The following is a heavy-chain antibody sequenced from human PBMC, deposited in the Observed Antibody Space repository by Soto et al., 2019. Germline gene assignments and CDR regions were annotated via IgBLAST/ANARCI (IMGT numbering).Heavy chain of an antibody. CDR3: ARVGGGAVAGTMDY. J-gene: IGHJ4*02. D-gene: IGHD6-19*01. CDR1: GYTFTSYA. CDR2: INAGNGNT. V-gene: IGHV1-3*01. Sequence: QVQLVQSGAEVKKPGASVKVSCKASGYTFTSYAMHWVRQAPGQRLEWMGWINAGNGNTKYSQKFQGRVTITRDTLASSDYRELSSLRSEDTAVYYCARVGGGAVAGTMDYWGQGTLVTVSS.